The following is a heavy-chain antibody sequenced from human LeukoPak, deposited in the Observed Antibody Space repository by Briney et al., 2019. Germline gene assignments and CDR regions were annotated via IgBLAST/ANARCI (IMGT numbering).Heavy chain of an antibody. Sequence: PGGSLRLSCAASGFTFSSYAMTWVRQAPGKGLDWVSHISGSTRSTYYADSVKGRFTISRDNSKNTLFLQMNSLRAEDTAVYYCAKEGPGQDAFDIWGQGTMVTSSS. J-gene: IGHJ3*02. V-gene: IGHV3-23*01. CDR3: AKEGPGQDAFDI. CDR2: ISGSTRST. CDR1: GFTFSSYA.